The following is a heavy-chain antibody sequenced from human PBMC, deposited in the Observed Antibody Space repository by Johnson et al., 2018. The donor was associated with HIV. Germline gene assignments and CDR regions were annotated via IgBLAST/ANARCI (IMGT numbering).Heavy chain of an antibody. CDR1: GFTVSSNY. CDR3: ARDPYYDFLTGPRDAFDI. J-gene: IGHJ3*02. Sequence: VQLVESGGGLIQPGGSLRLSCAASGFTVSSNYMSWVRQAPGKGLEWVSVIYSGGSTYYADSVKGRFTISRDNSKNTLYLQMNSLRAEDTAVYYCARDPYYDFLTGPRDAFDIWGQGTMVTVSS. D-gene: IGHD3-9*01. CDR2: IYSGGST. V-gene: IGHV3-53*01.